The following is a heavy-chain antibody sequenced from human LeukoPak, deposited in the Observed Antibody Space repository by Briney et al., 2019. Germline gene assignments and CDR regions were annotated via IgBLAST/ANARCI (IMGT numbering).Heavy chain of an antibody. CDR1: GGSFSGYY. D-gene: IGHD3-3*01. Sequence: PSETLSLTCAVYGGSFSGYYWSWIRQPPGKGLEWIGEINHSGSTNYNPSLKSRVTISVDTSKNQFSLKLSSVTAADTAVYYCARTRALYYDFWSGYVKPYYYYGMDVWGQGTMVTVSS. V-gene: IGHV4-34*01. CDR3: ARTRALYYDFWSGYVKPYYYYGMDV. J-gene: IGHJ6*02. CDR2: INHSGST.